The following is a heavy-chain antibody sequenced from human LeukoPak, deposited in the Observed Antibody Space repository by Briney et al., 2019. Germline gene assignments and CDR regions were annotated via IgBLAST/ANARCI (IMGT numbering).Heavy chain of an antibody. CDR1: GGSISSYY. D-gene: IGHD4-4*01. J-gene: IGHJ4*02. V-gene: IGHV4-59*08. CDR2: IYYSGST. Sequence: PSETLSLTCTVSGGSISSYYWSWIRQPPGKGLEWIGYIYYSGSTNYDPSLKSRVTISVDTSKNQFSLKLSSVTAADTAVYYCARVDDYSNFSFDYWGQGTLVIVSS. CDR3: ARVDDYSNFSFDY.